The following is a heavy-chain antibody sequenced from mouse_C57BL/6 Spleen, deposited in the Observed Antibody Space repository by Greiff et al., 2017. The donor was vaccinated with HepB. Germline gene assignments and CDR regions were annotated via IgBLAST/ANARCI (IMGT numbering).Heavy chain of an antibody. Sequence: QVQLQQSGAELVRPGTSVKVSCKASGYAFTNYLIEWVKQRPGQGLEWIGVINPGSGGTNYNEKFKGKATLTADKSSSTAYMQLSSLTSEDSAVYFCARWGGYGSSSRGFAYWGQGTLVTVSA. CDR3: ARWGGYGSSSRGFAY. CDR2: INPGSGGT. D-gene: IGHD1-1*01. V-gene: IGHV1-54*01. CDR1: GYAFTNYL. J-gene: IGHJ3*01.